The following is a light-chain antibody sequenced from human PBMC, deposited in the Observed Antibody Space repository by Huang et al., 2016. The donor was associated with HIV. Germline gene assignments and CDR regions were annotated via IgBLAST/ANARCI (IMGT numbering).Light chain of an antibody. V-gene: IGKV1-39*01. J-gene: IGKJ1*01. CDR2: AAS. CDR3: QQSYSTPPWT. Sequence: DIQMTQSPSSLSASVGDRVTITCRASQSISSYLNWYQQKPGKAPKLLIYAASSLQSGGPSRFSGSGSGTDFTLTISSLQPEDFATYYCQQSYSTPPWT. CDR1: QSISSY.